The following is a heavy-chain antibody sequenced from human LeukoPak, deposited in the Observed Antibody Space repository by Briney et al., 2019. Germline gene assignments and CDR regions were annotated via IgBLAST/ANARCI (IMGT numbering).Heavy chain of an antibody. CDR2: IIPILGIA. J-gene: IGHJ6*02. CDR3: ARELTTVTNRYYYYYGMDV. CDR1: GGTFSSYA. V-gene: IGHV1-69*04. D-gene: IGHD4-17*01. Sequence: GSSVKVSCKASGGTFSSYAISWVRQAPGQGLEWMGRIIPILGIANYAQKFQGRVTITADKSTSTAYMELSSLRSEDTAVYYCARELTTVTNRYYYYYGMDVWGQGTTVTVS.